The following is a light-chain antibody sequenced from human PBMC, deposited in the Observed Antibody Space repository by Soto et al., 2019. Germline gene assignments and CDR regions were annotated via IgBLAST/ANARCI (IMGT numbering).Light chain of an antibody. J-gene: IGKJ4*01. CDR1: QDLTDRY. Sequence: EIVLTQSPGTLSLSLGERATLSCRANQDLTDRYLAWYQQKPARTPPILINVAASSATGIPHRFSSSGSGTNFTLTIIRLEHEEFAVYYCQQYYDTHLTFGGGTKVDIK. CDR3: QQYYDTHLT. V-gene: IGKV3-20*01. CDR2: VAA.